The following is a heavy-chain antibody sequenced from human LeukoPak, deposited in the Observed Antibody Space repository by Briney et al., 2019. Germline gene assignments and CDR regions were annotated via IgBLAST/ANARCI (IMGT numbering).Heavy chain of an antibody. CDR3: ARDKYYSSSFDP. CDR1: GFTFSSYE. CDR2: ISSSGSTI. D-gene: IGHD6-13*01. Sequence: PGGSLRLSCAASGFTFSSYEMNWVRQAPGQGLEWVSYISSSGSTIYYADSVKGRFTISRDNAKNSLYLQMNSLRAEDTAVYYCARDKYYSSSFDPWGQGTLVTVSS. V-gene: IGHV3-48*03. J-gene: IGHJ5*02.